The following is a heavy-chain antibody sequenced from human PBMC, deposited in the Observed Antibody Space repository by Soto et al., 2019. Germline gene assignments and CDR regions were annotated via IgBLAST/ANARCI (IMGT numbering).Heavy chain of an antibody. CDR2: INAGNVNT. D-gene: IGHD3-3*01. CDR3: GRGPSVYDFWSSSYVDY. Sequence: ASVKVSCNASGYTFTSYAMHWVRQAPGQRLEWMGWINAGNVNTKYSQKFQGRVTITRDTSASTAYMELSSLRSEHTAVYYCGRGPSVYDFWSSSYVDYLGQGSLVTVSS. J-gene: IGHJ4*02. CDR1: GYTFTSYA. V-gene: IGHV1-3*01.